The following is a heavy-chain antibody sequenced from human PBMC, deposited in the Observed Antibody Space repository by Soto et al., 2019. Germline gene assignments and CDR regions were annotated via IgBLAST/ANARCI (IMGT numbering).Heavy chain of an antibody. V-gene: IGHV5-10-1*01. Sequence: GESLRISLKGSGYRFTSYWISWVRQMPGKGLEWMGRIDPSDSYTNYSPSFQGHVTISADKSISTAYLQWSSMKASDTDMYYCASSPSYLEWSPWGQGTLVTVYS. D-gene: IGHD3-3*01. CDR2: IDPSDSYT. CDR1: GYRFTSYW. CDR3: ASSPSYLEWSP. J-gene: IGHJ5*02.